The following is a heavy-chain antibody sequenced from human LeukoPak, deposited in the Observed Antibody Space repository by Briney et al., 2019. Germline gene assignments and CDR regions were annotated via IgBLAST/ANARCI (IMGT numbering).Heavy chain of an antibody. J-gene: IGHJ4*02. D-gene: IGHD3-10*01. V-gene: IGHV3-7*01. Sequence: GGSLRLSCAASGFTFSDYYMSWVRQAPGKGLEWVANIKQDGSEKYYVDSVKGRFTISRDNAKNSLYLQMNSLRAEGTAVYYCARDRRGGSYGFDYWGQGTLVTVSS. CDR1: GFTFSDYY. CDR2: IKQDGSEK. CDR3: ARDRRGGSYGFDY.